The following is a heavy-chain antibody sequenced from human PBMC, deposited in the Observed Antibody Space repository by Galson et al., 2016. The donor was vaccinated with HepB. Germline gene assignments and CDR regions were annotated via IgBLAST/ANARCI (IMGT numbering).Heavy chain of an antibody. V-gene: IGHV2-5*02. CDR2: IYWDDDK. CDR1: GFSLSTSGVG. Sequence: PALVKPTQTLTLTCTFSGFSLSTSGVGVGWIRQPPGKALEWLALIYWDDDKRYSPSLKSRLTITKDTSKNQVVLTMTNMDPVDTATYYCAHRQTIYYYDTGNWFDPWGQGTLVTVSS. CDR3: AHRQTIYYYDTGNWFDP. J-gene: IGHJ5*02. D-gene: IGHD3-22*01.